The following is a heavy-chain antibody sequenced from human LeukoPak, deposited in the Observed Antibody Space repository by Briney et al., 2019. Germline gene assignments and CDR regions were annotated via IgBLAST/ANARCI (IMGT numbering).Heavy chain of an antibody. CDR3: ARERPPITMVRGVMFWFGP. D-gene: IGHD3-10*01. CDR1: GYTFSSYG. CDR2: VSAYNGNT. Sequence: ASVKVSCQASGYTFSSYGISWGRQAPGQRLEWMGWVSAYNGNTNYAQKLQGRVTMTTDASTSTAYMELRSLRSDDTAVYYCARERPPITMVRGVMFWFGPWGQGTLVTVSS. V-gene: IGHV1-18*01. J-gene: IGHJ5*02.